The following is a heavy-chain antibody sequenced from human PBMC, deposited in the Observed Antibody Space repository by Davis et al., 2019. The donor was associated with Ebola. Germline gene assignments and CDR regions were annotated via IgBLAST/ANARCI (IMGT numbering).Heavy chain of an antibody. J-gene: IGHJ4*02. CDR2: ISSSSRYI. CDR3: ARDLSSSDSLSGDY. Sequence: GESLKISCAASGFTFKSYSMNWVRQAPGKGLEWVSSISSSSRYIYYADSVRGRFTTSRDNAKNSVDLQMNGLKAEDTAIYYCARDLSSSDSLSGDYWGQGVLVTVSS. V-gene: IGHV3-21*06. D-gene: IGHD3-22*01. CDR1: GFTFKSYS.